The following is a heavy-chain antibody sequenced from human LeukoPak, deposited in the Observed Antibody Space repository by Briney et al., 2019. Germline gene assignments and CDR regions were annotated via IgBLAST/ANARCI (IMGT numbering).Heavy chain of an antibody. CDR3: ARGAPPRYYYYYMDV. J-gene: IGHJ6*03. Sequence: SVKVSCKASGGTFSSYAISWVRQAPGQGLEWLGGIIPIFGTANYAQKFQGRVTITTYESASTAYMELSSLRSEDTAVYYCARGAPPRYYYYYMDVWGKGTTVTVSS. CDR2: IIPIFGTA. V-gene: IGHV1-69*05. CDR1: GGTFSSYA.